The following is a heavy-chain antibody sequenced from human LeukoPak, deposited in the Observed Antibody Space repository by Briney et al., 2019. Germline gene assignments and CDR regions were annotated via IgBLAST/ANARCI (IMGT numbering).Heavy chain of an antibody. V-gene: IGHV3-20*04. CDR3: ARGRRIPAAXEGGWSDY. CDR1: GFTFSXXT. D-gene: IGHD2-2*01. J-gene: IGHJ4*02. Sequence: RLSCXASGFTFSXXTXNWVRPAXGXGLXWVSXXNWNGGSTGYADSVKGRFTISRDNAKNSLYLQMNSLRAEDTALYYCARGRRIPAAXEGGWSDYWGQGTLVXVSS. CDR2: XNWNGGST.